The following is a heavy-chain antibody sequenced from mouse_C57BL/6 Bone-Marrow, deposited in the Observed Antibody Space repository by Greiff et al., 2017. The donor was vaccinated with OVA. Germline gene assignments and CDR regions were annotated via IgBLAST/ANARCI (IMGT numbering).Heavy chain of an antibody. Sequence: QVQLQQPGAELVRPGSSVKLSCKASGYTFTSSWLHWVKQSPIQGLEWIGNIDPSDSETHYNQKFKDKATLTVDKSSSTAYMQLSSLTSEDSAVYYCASPYGSSYGWFAYWGQGTLVTVSA. D-gene: IGHD1-1*01. CDR3: ASPYGSSYGWFAY. CDR2: IDPSDSET. J-gene: IGHJ3*01. V-gene: IGHV1-52*01. CDR1: GYTFTSSW.